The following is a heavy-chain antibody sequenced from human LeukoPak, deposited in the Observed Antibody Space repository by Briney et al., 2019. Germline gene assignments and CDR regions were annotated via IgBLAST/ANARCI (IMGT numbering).Heavy chain of an antibody. CDR3: ARASRIAAAAPSRLNYYYYYYMDV. CDR2: IYTSGST. Sequence: SETLSLTCTVSGGSISSYYWSWIRQPAGKGLEWIGRIYTSGSTNYNPSLKSRVTMSVDTSKNQFSLKLSSVTAADTAVYYCARASRIAAAAPSRLNYYYYYYMDVWGKGTTVTVSS. CDR1: GGSISSYY. V-gene: IGHV4-4*07. J-gene: IGHJ6*03. D-gene: IGHD6-13*01.